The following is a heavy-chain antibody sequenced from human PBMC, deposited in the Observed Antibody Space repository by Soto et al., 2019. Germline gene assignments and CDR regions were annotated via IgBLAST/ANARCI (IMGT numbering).Heavy chain of an antibody. J-gene: IGHJ4*02. CDR2: IYYSGST. CDR1: GGSISSYY. V-gene: IGHV4-59*01. CDR3: ARSDGRY. Sequence: QVQLQESGPGLVKPSETLSLTCTVSGGSISSYYWSWHRQPPGKGLEWIGYIYYSGSTNYNPSLKSRVTITVDTAKNQFSLKLSSVTAADTAVYYCARSDGRYWGQGTLVTVSS.